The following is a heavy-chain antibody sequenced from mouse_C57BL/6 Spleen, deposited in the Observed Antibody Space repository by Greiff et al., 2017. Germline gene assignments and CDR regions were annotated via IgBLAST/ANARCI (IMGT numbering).Heavy chain of an antibody. CDR3: ARTGNDYALFDY. Sequence: QVQLQQPGAELVRPGSSVKLSCKASGYTFTSYWMHWVKQRPIQGLEWIGNIDPSDSETHYNQKFKDKATLTVDKSSSTAYMQVSSLTSEDSAVYYCARTGNDYALFDYWGQGTTLTVSS. D-gene: IGHD2-4*01. J-gene: IGHJ2*01. CDR2: IDPSDSET. V-gene: IGHV1-52*01. CDR1: GYTFTSYW.